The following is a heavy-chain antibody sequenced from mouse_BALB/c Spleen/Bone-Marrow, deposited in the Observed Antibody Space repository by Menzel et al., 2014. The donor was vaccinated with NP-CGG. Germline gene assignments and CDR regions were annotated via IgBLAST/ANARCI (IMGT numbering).Heavy chain of an antibody. CDR1: GYGFTNYL. J-gene: IGHJ2*01. V-gene: IGHV1-54*03. Sequence: VMLVESGAELVRPGTSVKVSCKASGYGFTNYLIEWVKQRPGQGLEWIGVINPGSGATNYNENFKGKATLTADKSSSTPYMQLSSLTSDDSAVYFCARRLTGTLYFDYWGQGTTLTVSS. CDR3: ARRLTGTLYFDY. D-gene: IGHD4-1*01. CDR2: INPGSGAT.